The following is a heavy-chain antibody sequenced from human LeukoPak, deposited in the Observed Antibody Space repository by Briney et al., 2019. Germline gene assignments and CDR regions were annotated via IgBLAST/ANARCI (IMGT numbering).Heavy chain of an antibody. D-gene: IGHD3-3*01. Sequence: ASVKVSCKASGYTFTGYYMHWVRQAPGQGLEWMGWINPNSGGTNYAQKFQGRVTMTRDTSISTAYMELSRLRSDDTAVYYCARVKTAIFGVETGAFDIWGQGTMVTVSP. V-gene: IGHV1-2*02. CDR3: ARVKTAIFGVETGAFDI. J-gene: IGHJ3*02. CDR1: GYTFTGYY. CDR2: INPNSGGT.